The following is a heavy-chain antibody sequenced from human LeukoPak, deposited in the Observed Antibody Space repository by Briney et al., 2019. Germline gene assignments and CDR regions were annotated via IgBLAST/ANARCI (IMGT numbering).Heavy chain of an antibody. Sequence: GGSLRLSCAASGFTFSSYAMSWVRQAPRKGLEWVAHINPDGRDTYYVDSVKGRFTISRDNAQNSMYLQMNSLSVEDTAVYYCTSWGDTAAEYFQRWGQGTLVTVSS. J-gene: IGHJ1*01. CDR1: GFTFSSYA. V-gene: IGHV3-7*01. CDR2: INPDGRDT. D-gene: IGHD2-21*02. CDR3: TSWGDTAAEYFQR.